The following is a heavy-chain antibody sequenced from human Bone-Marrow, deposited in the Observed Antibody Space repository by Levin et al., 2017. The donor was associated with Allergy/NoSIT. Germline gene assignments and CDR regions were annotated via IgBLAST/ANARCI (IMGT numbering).Heavy chain of an antibody. J-gene: IGHJ4*02. CDR3: ARGAGKYRLDFGS. D-gene: IGHD2-2*01. Sequence: PGGSLRLSCVGSEFTFDNHGIHWVRQAPGKGLEWVSVVGYDGDREHYADSVKGRFTVSRDNSKNTVYLQMSSLGPEDTALYYCARGAGKYRLDFGSWGRGFVVTVSS. CDR2: VGYDGDRE. CDR1: EFTFDNHG. V-gene: IGHV3-30*03.